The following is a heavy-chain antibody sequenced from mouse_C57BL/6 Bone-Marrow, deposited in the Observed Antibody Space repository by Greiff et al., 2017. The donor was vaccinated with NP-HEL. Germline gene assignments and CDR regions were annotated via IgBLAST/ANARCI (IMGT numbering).Heavy chain of an antibody. D-gene: IGHD1-1*01. CDR3: ARIRYYGSSYYAMDY. J-gene: IGHJ4*01. V-gene: IGHV8-8*01. Sequence: QVTLKVSGPGILQPSQTLSLTCSFSGFSLSTFGMGVGWIRQPSGKGLEWLAHIWWDDDKYYHPALKSRLSISKDTSKNQVFLKIANVDTADTATYYCARIRYYGSSYYAMDYWGQGTSVTVSS. CDR2: IWWDDDK. CDR1: GFSLSTFGMG.